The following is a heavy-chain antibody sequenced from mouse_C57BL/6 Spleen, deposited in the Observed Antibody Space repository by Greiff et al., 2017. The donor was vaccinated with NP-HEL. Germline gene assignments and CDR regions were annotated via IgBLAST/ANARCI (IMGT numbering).Heavy chain of an antibody. V-gene: IGHV1-81*01. J-gene: IGHJ2*01. CDR1: GYTFTSFG. Sequence: VQLQQSGAELARPGPSVKLSCKASGYTFTSFGISWMKQRTGQGLEWIGEIYPRSGNTYYNEKFKGKATLTADKSSSTAYMELRSLTSEDSAVYFCARGSYTNYDYFDYWGQGTTLTVSS. CDR2: IYPRSGNT. CDR3: ARGSYTNYDYFDY. D-gene: IGHD2-5*01.